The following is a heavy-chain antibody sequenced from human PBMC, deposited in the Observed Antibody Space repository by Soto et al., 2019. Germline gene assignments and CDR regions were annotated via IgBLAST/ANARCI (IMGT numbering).Heavy chain of an antibody. D-gene: IGHD3-10*01. CDR3: ATTLDYYGSGSYENLRFDY. Sequence: ASVKVSCKASGYTFTSYGISWVRQAPGQGLEWMGWISAYNGNTNYAQKLQGRVTMTTDTSTSTAYMELRSLRSDDTAVYYCATTLDYYGSGSYENLRFDYWGQGTLVTVSS. V-gene: IGHV1-18*01. J-gene: IGHJ4*02. CDR2: ISAYNGNT. CDR1: GYTFTSYG.